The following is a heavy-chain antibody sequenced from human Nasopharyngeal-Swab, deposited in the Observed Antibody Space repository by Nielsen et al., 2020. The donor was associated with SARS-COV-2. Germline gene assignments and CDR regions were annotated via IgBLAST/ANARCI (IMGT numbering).Heavy chain of an antibody. Sequence: GESLKISCAASGFTLSSYWMHWVRQAPGKGLEWVANIKQDGSEKYYVDSVKGRFTISRDNAKNSLYLQMNSLRAEDTAVYYCARDRNGFIYYYYGMDVWGQGTTVTVSS. CDR1: GFTLSSYW. V-gene: IGHV3-7*01. CDR3: ARDRNGFIYYYYGMDV. J-gene: IGHJ6*02. CDR2: IKQDGSEK. D-gene: IGHD3-3*01.